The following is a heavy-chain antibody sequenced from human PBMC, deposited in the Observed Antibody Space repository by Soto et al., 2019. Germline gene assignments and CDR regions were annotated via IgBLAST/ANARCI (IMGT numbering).Heavy chain of an antibody. D-gene: IGHD6-13*01. Sequence: RGESLKISCKGSGYIFINYWITWVRQMPGKGLEWMGRIDPSDSHINYSPSFEGHVTISVDRSIRTAYLQLRNLRASDTAMYYCARSRVASGVAAFDPWGQGTLVTVSS. J-gene: IGHJ5*02. CDR1: GYIFINYW. CDR3: ARSRVASGVAAFDP. V-gene: IGHV5-10-1*01. CDR2: IDPSDSHI.